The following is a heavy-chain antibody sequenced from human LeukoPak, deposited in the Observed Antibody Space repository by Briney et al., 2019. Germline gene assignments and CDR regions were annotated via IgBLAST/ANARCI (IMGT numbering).Heavy chain of an antibody. Sequence: GASVKVSCKASGGTFSSYAISWVRQAPGQGLEWMGGIIPIFGTANYAQKFQGRVTITADESTSTAYMELSRLRSDDTAVYYCARGWLTELTYDYWGQGTLVTVSS. J-gene: IGHJ4*02. CDR3: ARGWLTELTYDY. V-gene: IGHV1-69*13. CDR1: GGTFSSYA. CDR2: IIPIFGTA. D-gene: IGHD1-26*01.